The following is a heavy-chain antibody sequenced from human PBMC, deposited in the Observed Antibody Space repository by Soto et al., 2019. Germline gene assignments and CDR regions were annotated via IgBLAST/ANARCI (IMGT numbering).Heavy chain of an antibody. D-gene: IGHD6-13*01. V-gene: IGHV3-21*01. J-gene: IGHJ5*02. CDR1: GFTFRSFT. Sequence: GGSLRLSCAASGFTFRSFTMNWVRQAPGKGLEWVSTISSNSAYIYYTDALRGRFTISRDNAKNSLHLQMNSLRAEDTAVYYCTRDASRDSSARGWFDPWGPGTMVTVS. CDR2: ISSNSAYI. CDR3: TRDASRDSSARGWFDP.